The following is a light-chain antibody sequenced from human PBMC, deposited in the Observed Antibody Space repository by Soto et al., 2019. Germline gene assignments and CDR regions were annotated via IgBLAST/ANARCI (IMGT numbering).Light chain of an antibody. J-gene: IGLJ1*01. Sequence: QSALTQPPSASGSPGQSVTISRTGTSSDVGGYNYVSWYQQHPGKAPKLMIYEVSKRPSGVPDRFSGSKSGNTASLTVSGLQAEDEADYYCSSYVGTNSYVFGTGTKVTVL. CDR2: EVS. CDR3: SSYVGTNSYV. V-gene: IGLV2-8*01. CDR1: SSDVGGYNY.